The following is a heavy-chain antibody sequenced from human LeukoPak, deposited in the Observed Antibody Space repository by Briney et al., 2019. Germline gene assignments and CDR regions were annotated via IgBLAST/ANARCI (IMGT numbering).Heavy chain of an antibody. D-gene: IGHD6-13*01. CDR3: ARTYSSSSYSPFDY. J-gene: IGHJ4*02. V-gene: IGHV3-30*02. CDR1: GFTFSIYG. Sequence: GGSLRLSCAASGFTFSIYGMHWVRQAPGKGLEWVAFIPYDGSNRYYTDSVEGRFTISRDNSKNTLYLQMNSLRAEDTAVYYCARTYSSSSYSPFDYWGQGTLVTVSS. CDR2: IPYDGSNR.